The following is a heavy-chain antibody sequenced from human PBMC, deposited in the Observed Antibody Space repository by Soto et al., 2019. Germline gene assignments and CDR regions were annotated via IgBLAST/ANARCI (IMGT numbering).Heavy chain of an antibody. Sequence: EIQLVESGGGLVQPGGSLRLSCAASAFTFSSNSMNWVRQAPGKGLEWISYIDSRSGTIYYADSVKGRFTISRDNAKNSLYLQMNSLRDEDTAVYYCSREVLTASYWGQGTLVTVSS. V-gene: IGHV3-48*02. CDR2: IDSRSGTI. D-gene: IGHD2-8*01. CDR3: SREVLTASY. CDR1: AFTFSSNS. J-gene: IGHJ4*02.